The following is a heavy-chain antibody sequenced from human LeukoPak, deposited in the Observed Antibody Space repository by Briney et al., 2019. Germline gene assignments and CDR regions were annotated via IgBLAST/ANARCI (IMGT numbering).Heavy chain of an antibody. D-gene: IGHD5-24*01. CDR1: GYTLTELS. Sequence: ASVKVSCKVSGYTLTELSMHWVRQAPGKGLEWMGGFDPEDGETIYAQTFQGRVTMTEDTSTDTAYMELSSLRSEDTAVYYCATGEGGRWLQLSPIFDYWGQGTLVTVSS. V-gene: IGHV1-24*01. CDR3: ATGEGGRWLQLSPIFDY. J-gene: IGHJ4*02. CDR2: FDPEDGET.